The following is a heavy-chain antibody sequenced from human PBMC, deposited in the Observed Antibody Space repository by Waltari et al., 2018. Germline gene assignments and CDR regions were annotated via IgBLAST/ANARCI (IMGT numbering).Heavy chain of an antibody. CDR1: GFTFSSFS. Sequence: EVQLVESGGGLVQPGGYLRLFCAASGFTFSSFSMNWVRQAPGKGLEWLANIKQDGSEKYYVDSVKGRFTISRDNAKNSLYLQMNSLRGEDTAVYYCAREGTYDFDYWGQGTLVTVSS. CDR3: AREGTYDFDY. J-gene: IGHJ4*02. CDR2: IKQDGSEK. V-gene: IGHV3-7*01. D-gene: IGHD3-16*01.